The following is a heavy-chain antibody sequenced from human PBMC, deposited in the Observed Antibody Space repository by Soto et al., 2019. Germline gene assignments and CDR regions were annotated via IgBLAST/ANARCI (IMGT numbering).Heavy chain of an antibody. V-gene: IGHV4-59*01. J-gene: IGHJ5*02. CDR1: AGSISSFY. D-gene: IGHD2-2*01. CDR3: ARGGDIVLVPAPNWFDP. CDR2: IYYSGST. Sequence: SETLSLTCTASAGSISSFYWRWLRKPPWKGLEWIGYIYYSGSTNYNPALKSRVTISVDTSKNQFSLTLSSVTAADTAVYYRARGGDIVLVPAPNWFDPWGQGTLVTVS.